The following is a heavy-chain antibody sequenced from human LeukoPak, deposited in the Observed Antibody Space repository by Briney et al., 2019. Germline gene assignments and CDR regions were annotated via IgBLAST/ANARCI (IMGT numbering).Heavy chain of an antibody. CDR1: GGSISSGGYY. V-gene: IGHV4-39*01. CDR2: IYYSGST. Sequence: SETLSLTCTVSGGSISSGGYYWSWIRQPPGKGLEWIGSIYYSGSTYYNPSLKSRVTISVDTSKNQFSLKLSSVTAADTAVYYCARSTMVRGVIIPSRRIGYFDYWGQGTLVTVSS. D-gene: IGHD3-10*01. J-gene: IGHJ4*02. CDR3: ARSTMVRGVIIPSRRIGYFDY.